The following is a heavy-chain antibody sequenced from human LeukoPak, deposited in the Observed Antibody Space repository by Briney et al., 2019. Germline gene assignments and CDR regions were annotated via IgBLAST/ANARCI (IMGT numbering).Heavy chain of an antibody. V-gene: IGHV1-2*02. D-gene: IGHD1-7*01. CDR2: INPNSGGT. CDR1: GYTFTGYY. CDR3: ASPLWELPPGGFDP. Sequence: ASVKVSCKASGYTFTGYYIHWVRQAPGQGLEWTGWINPNSGGTNYAQKFQGRVTMTRDTSISTAYMELSRLRFDDTAVYYCASPLWELPPGGFDPWGQGTLVTVSS. J-gene: IGHJ5*02.